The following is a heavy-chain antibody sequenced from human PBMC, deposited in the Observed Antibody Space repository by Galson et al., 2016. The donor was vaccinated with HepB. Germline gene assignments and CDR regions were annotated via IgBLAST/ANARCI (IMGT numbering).Heavy chain of an antibody. Sequence: SLRLSCAASGFIFSSYAMSWVRQAPGKGLEWVSALHGVGGDTFYADSVKGRFTVSRDDSKNMMYLQMSSLRAEDAAVYYCANVDWGTNWGCWGQGTLVTVSS. J-gene: IGHJ4*02. CDR1: GFIFSSYA. D-gene: IGHD7-27*01. CDR3: ANVDWGTNWGC. V-gene: IGHV3-23*01. CDR2: LHGVGGDT.